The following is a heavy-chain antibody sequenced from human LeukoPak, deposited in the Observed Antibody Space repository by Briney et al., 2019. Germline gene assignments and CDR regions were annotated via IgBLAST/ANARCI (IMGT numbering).Heavy chain of an antibody. V-gene: IGHV3-30-3*01. D-gene: IGHD1-26*01. CDR1: GFTFSSYA. CDR2: ISYDGSNK. CDR3: ARDLIRDSGSYLGLDY. J-gene: IGHJ4*02. Sequence: PGGSLRLSCAASGFTFSSYAMHWVRQAPGKGLEWVAVISYDGSNKYYADSVKGRFTISRDNSKNTLYLQMSSLRAEDTAVYYCARDLIRDSGSYLGLDYWGQGTLVTVSS.